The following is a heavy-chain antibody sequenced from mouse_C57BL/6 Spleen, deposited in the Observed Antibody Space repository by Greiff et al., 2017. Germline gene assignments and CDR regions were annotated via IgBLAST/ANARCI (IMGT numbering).Heavy chain of an antibody. CDR3: EIIYYGNYGYAMDY. D-gene: IGHD2-1*01. J-gene: IGHJ4*01. CDR1: GYTFTSYW. Sequence: VQLQQPGAELVKPGASVKMSCKASGYTFTSYWITWVKQRPGQGLGWIGDIYPGSGSTNYNEKFKSKATLTVDTSSSTAYMQLISLTSEDSAVYYCEIIYYGNYGYAMDYWGQGTSVTVSS. CDR2: IYPGSGST. V-gene: IGHV1-55*01.